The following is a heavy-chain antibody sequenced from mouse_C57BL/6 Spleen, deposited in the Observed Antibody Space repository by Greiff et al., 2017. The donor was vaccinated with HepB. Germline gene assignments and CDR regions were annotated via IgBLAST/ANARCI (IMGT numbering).Heavy chain of an antibody. CDR1: GYSITSGYY. J-gene: IGHJ3*01. V-gene: IGHV3-6*01. Sequence: EVKVEESGPGLVKPSQSLSLTCSVTGYSITSGYYWNWIRQFPGNKLEWMGYISYDGSNNYNPSLKNRISITRDTSKNQFFLKLNSVTTEDTATYYCAREEEAWFAYWGQGTLVTVSA. CDR3: AREEEAWFAY. CDR2: ISYDGSN.